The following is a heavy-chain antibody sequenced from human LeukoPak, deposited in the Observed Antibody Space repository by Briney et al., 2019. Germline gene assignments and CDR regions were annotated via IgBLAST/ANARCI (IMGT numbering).Heavy chain of an antibody. J-gene: IGHJ6*02. CDR1: GFTFSSYS. Sequence: GGCLRLSCAASGFTFSSYSMNWVRQAPGKGLEWVSSISSSSSYIYYADSVKGRFTISRDNAKNSLYLQMNSLRAEDTAVYYCARDVLLWFGESRGYYYGMDVWGQGTTVTVSS. CDR2: ISSSSSYI. V-gene: IGHV3-21*01. CDR3: ARDVLLWFGESRGYYYGMDV. D-gene: IGHD3-10*01.